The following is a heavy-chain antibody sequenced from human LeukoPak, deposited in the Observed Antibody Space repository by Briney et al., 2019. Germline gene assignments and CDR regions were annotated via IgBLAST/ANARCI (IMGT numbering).Heavy chain of an antibody. CDR3: TTAQFFNSSGSLAY. V-gene: IGHV3-15*01. Sequence: GGSLRLSCAASGFTFNKARMNWVRQGPGKGLEWVGRFTSKTDGGTTDYAAPVRGRFTISRDDSKDTLYLQMNSLKTEDTAVYYCTTAQFFNSSGSLAYWGQETLVTVSS. CDR2: FTSKTDGGTT. J-gene: IGHJ4*02. CDR1: GFTFNKAR. D-gene: IGHD3-22*01.